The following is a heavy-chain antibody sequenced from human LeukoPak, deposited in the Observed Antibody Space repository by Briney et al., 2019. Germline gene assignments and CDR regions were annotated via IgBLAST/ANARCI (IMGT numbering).Heavy chain of an antibody. D-gene: IGHD3-22*01. J-gene: IGHJ3*02. Sequence: PSETLSLTCTVSGGSISSYYWSWIRQPAGKGLEWIGRMYTSGSTNYNPSLKSRVTMSVDTSKNQFSLKLSSVTAADTAVYYCAREVYYYDSSVPDAFDIWGQGTMGTVSS. CDR1: GGSISSYY. CDR2: MYTSGST. V-gene: IGHV4-4*07. CDR3: AREVYYYDSSVPDAFDI.